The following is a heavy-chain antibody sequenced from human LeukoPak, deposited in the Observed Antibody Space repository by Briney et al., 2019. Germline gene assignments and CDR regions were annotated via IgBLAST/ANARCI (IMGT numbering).Heavy chain of an antibody. V-gene: IGHV4-34*01. D-gene: IGHD3-3*01. CDR3: ARGITIFGVVEYYFDY. CDR2: INHSGST. Sequence: SETLSLTCAVYGGSFSGYYWSWIRQPPGKGLEWIGEINHSGSTNYNPSLKSRVTISVDTSKNQFSLKLSSVTAADTAVYYCARGITIFGVVEYYFDYWGQGTLVTVSS. CDR1: GGSFSGYY. J-gene: IGHJ4*02.